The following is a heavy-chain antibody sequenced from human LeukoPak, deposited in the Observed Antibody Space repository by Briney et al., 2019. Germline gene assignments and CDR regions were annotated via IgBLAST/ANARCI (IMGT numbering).Heavy chain of an antibody. CDR3: ARNTYHHDSRGYFYFDY. D-gene: IGHD3-22*01. V-gene: IGHV1-18*01. J-gene: IGHJ4*02. CDR1: GYTFASYG. CDR2: ISAYNGNT. Sequence: GASVKVSCKASGYTFASYGISWVRQAPGQGLEWMGWISAYNGNTNYAQRLQGRVTMTTDTSTSTAYMELRSLRADDTAVYYCARNTYHHDSRGYFYFDYWGQGTLVTVSS.